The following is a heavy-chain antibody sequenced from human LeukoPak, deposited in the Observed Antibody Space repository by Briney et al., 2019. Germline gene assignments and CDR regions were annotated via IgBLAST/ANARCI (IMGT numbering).Heavy chain of an antibody. D-gene: IGHD3-3*01. CDR1: GGSFSGYY. J-gene: IGHJ6*03. V-gene: IGHV4-34*01. CDR3: ARGTPYYDFWSGYLYYYMDV. CDR2: INHSGST. Sequence: PSETLSLTCAVYGGSFSGYYWSWIRQPPGKGLEWIGEINHSGSTNYNPSLKSRVTISVDTSKNQFSLKLSSVTAADTAVYYCARGTPYYDFWSGYLYYYMDVWGKGTTVTVS.